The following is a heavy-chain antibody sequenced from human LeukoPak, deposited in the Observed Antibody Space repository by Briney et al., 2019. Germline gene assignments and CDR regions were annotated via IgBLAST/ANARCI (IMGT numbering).Heavy chain of an antibody. V-gene: IGHV4-39*07. D-gene: IGHD3-9*01. CDR2: IYYSGST. CDR1: GGSISSSSYY. Sequence: SETLSLTCTVSGGSISSSSYYWGWIRQPPGKGLEWIGSIYYSGSTYYNPSLKSRVTISVDTSKNQFSLKLSSVTAADTAVYYCARVQYYDILTGPAPFDPWGQGTLVTVSS. CDR3: ARVQYYDILTGPAPFDP. J-gene: IGHJ5*02.